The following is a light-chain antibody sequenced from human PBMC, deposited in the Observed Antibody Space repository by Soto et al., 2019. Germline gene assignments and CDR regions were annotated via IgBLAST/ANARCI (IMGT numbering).Light chain of an antibody. CDR3: QQYNAYSWT. Sequence: DIQVTQSPSSLSASVGDRVTITCRASQNIFTYLNWYQQRPGKAPNLLIYTTSNLQSGVPSRFSGSGSGTDFTLTISSLQPEDFATYYCQQYNAYSWTFGQGTKVEIK. CDR2: TTS. CDR1: QNIFTY. V-gene: IGKV1-39*01. J-gene: IGKJ1*01.